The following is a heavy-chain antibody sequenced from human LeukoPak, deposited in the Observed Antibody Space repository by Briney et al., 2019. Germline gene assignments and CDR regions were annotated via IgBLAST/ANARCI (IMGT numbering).Heavy chain of an antibody. Sequence: GASVKVSCKASGYTFIGYYMHWVRQAPGQGLEWMGWINPNSGGTNYAQKFQGRVTMTRDTSISTAYMELSRLRSDDTAVYYCARDSGDYYGSGSYFWRASQTYNWFDPWGQGTLVTVSS. CDR2: INPNSGGT. CDR1: GYTFIGYY. CDR3: ARDSGDYYGSGSYFWRASQTYNWFDP. D-gene: IGHD3-10*01. V-gene: IGHV1-2*02. J-gene: IGHJ5*02.